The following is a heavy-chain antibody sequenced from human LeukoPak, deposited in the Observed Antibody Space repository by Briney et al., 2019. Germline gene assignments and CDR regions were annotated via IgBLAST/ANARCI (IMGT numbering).Heavy chain of an antibody. J-gene: IGHJ4*02. CDR2: IYTSGST. D-gene: IGHD3-3*01. CDR1: GGSISSGSYY. V-gene: IGHV4-61*02. Sequence: SETLSLTCTVSGGSISSGSYYWSWIWQPAGKGLEWIGRIYTSGSTNYNPSLKSRVTISVDTSKNQFSLKLSSVTAADTAVYYCARQSPYDFWSGSLDYWGQGTLVTVSS. CDR3: ARQSPYDFWSGSLDY.